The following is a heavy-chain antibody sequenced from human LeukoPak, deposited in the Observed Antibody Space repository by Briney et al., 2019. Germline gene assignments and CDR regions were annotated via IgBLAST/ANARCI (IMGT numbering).Heavy chain of an antibody. CDR2: ITGGGDSS. Sequence: GGSLRLSCAASGFSFGSYAMTWVRQSPGRGLEWVSTITGGGDSSYYADSAKGRFTISRDNSKNTLYLQMNSLRAEDTALYYCAKGERGYCSAASCYFVYWGQGTLATVSS. D-gene: IGHD2-2*01. J-gene: IGHJ4*02. V-gene: IGHV3-23*01. CDR3: AKGERGYCSAASCYFVY. CDR1: GFSFGSYA.